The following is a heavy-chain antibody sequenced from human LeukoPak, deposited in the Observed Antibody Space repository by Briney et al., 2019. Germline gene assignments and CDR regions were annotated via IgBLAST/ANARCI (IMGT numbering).Heavy chain of an antibody. D-gene: IGHD4-11*01. CDR3: ARDAQRGFDYSNSLQY. Sequence: PGGSLRLSCAATGFTFSHYAMHWVRQAPGKGLEWVAVIWSDGTNKYYAAAVKGRFSISRDDPDKAVYHQRSSRRPEDTGVYYCARDAQRGFDYSNSLQYWGQGTPVTVST. V-gene: IGHV3-33*01. CDR2: IWSDGTNK. CDR1: GFTFSHYA. J-gene: IGHJ4*02.